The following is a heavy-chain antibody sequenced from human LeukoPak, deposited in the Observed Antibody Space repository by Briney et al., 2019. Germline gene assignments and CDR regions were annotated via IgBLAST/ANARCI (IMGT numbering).Heavy chain of an antibody. Sequence: PGGSLRLSCAASGFTFDDYGMSWVRQAPGKGPEWVSGINWNGGSTGYADSVKGRFTISRDNAKNSLYLQMNSLRAEDTALYYCARVRQSSGWYPFDYWGQGTLVTVSS. CDR1: GFTFDDYG. V-gene: IGHV3-20*04. CDR3: ARVRQSSGWYPFDY. CDR2: INWNGGST. J-gene: IGHJ4*02. D-gene: IGHD6-19*01.